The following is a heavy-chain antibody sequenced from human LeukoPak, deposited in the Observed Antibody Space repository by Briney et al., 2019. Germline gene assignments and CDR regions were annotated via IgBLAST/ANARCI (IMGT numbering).Heavy chain of an antibody. D-gene: IGHD3-10*01. J-gene: IGHJ2*01. Sequence: SETLSLTCTVSGGSISTYYWSWIRQPPGEGLEWIGYIYYSGSTNYNPSLKGRVTISLYTSKNQFSLNLSSVTAADTAVYYCVRDSSYYGSGSYNWYFDLWGRGTLVTVSS. CDR2: IYYSGST. V-gene: IGHV4-59*01. CDR1: GGSISTYY. CDR3: VRDSSYYGSGSYNWYFDL.